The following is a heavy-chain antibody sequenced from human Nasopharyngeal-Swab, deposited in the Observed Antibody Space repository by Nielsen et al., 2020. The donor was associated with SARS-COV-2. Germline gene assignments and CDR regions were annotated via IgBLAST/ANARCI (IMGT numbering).Heavy chain of an antibody. D-gene: IGHD1-26*01. J-gene: IGHJ4*02. CDR2: IIPILGIA. V-gene: IGHV1-69*04. Sequence: SVKVSCKASGGTFISYAISWVRQAPGQGLEWMGRIIPILGIANYAQKFQGRVTITADKSTSTAYMELSSLRSEDTAVYYCAREKELGNWDYWGQGTLVTVSS. CDR1: GGTFISYA. CDR3: AREKELGNWDY.